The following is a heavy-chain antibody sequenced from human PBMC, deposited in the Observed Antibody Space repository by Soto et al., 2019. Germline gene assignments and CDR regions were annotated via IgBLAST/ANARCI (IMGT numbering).Heavy chain of an antibody. CDR2: IIPILGIA. J-gene: IGHJ3*02. CDR3: ARATAVGVVVVAATQGNAFDI. D-gene: IGHD2-15*01. Sequence: QVQLVQSGAEVKKPGSSVKVSCKASGGTFSSYTISWVRQAPGQGLEWMGRIIPILGIANYAQKFQGRVTITADKSTSTAYMERSSLRSEDTAVYYWARATAVGVVVVAATQGNAFDIWGQGTMVTVSS. CDR1: GGTFSSYT. V-gene: IGHV1-69*02.